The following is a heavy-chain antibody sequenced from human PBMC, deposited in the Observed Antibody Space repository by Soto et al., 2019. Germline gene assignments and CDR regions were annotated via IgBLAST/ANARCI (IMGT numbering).Heavy chain of an antibody. CDR3: AMVDVYVTPSPQDV. CDR2: INTYNGNT. Sequence: QVQLVQSGAEVQNPGASVKVSCKASGYTFTRYGIGWARQAPGQGLEWMGWINTYNGNTNYAQNVQGRVTLTTDTSTSPAYMELRSLRSNDTAIYYCAMVDVYVTPSPQDVWGQGTTVIVSS. CDR1: GYTFTRYG. J-gene: IGHJ6*02. D-gene: IGHD3-16*01. V-gene: IGHV1-18*01.